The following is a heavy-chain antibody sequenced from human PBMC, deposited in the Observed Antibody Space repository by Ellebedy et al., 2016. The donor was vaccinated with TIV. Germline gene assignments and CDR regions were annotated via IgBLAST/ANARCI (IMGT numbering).Heavy chain of an antibody. CDR1: GYTFTSYG. CDR3: GRELGMGRGAMDV. J-gene: IGHJ6*02. D-gene: IGHD7-27*01. Sequence: AASVKVSCKASGYTFTSYGISWVRQAPGQGLEWMGWISDYNGNTNYAQKFQGRASMTTDASTNTVHLELMSLNFDDTAVYYCGRELGMGRGAMDVWGQGTTVTVSS. V-gene: IGHV1-18*04. CDR2: ISDYNGNT.